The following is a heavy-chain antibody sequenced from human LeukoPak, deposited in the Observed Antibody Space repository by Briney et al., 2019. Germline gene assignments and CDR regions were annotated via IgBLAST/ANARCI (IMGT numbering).Heavy chain of an antibody. CDR3: ARDALGYSWFDP. CDR2: IYYSGST. V-gene: IGHV4-61*08. Sequence: PSQTLSLTCTVSGGSISSGGYYWSWIRQPPGKGLEWIGYIYYSGSTNYNPSLKSRVTISVDTSKNQFSLKLSSVTAADTAVYYCARDALGYSWFDPWGQGTLVTVSS. D-gene: IGHD2-15*01. CDR1: GGSISSGGYY. J-gene: IGHJ5*02.